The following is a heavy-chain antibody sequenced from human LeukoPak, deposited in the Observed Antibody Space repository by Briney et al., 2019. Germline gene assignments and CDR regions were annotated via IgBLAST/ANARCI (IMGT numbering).Heavy chain of an antibody. CDR3: AAQYQLLSNWFDP. CDR2: IYYSGNT. D-gene: IGHD2-2*01. V-gene: IGHV4-30-4*01. Sequence: SETLSLTCTVSGGSISSGDYYWSWIRQPPGKGLEWIGYIYYSGNTYYNPSLKSRVTISVDTSKNQFSLKLSSVTAADTAVYYCAAQYQLLSNWFDPWGQGTLVTVSS. J-gene: IGHJ5*02. CDR1: GGSISSGDYY.